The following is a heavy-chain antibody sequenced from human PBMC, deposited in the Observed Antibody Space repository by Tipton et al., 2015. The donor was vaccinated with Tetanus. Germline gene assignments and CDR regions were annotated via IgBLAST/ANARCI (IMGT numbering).Heavy chain of an antibody. CDR1: GFIFSSYG. V-gene: IGHV3-33*01. CDR2: SWYDGTVK. J-gene: IGHJ4*02. CDR3: AREADCSGGSCFSGDFDN. Sequence: SGFIFSSYGIHWVRQAPGKGLEWVAVSWYDGTVKYYADSVKGRFTISRDNSKNPLYLQMNSLRAEDTAVYYCAREADCSGGSCFSGDFDNWGQGTQVTVSS. D-gene: IGHD2-15*01.